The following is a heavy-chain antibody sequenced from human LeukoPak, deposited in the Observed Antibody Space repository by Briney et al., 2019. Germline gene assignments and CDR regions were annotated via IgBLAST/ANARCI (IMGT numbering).Heavy chain of an antibody. J-gene: IGHJ6*03. D-gene: IGHD6-19*01. V-gene: IGHV4-59*01. CDR1: GGSISSYY. CDR3: AREGIAVAGTEAYYYYMDV. CDR2: IYYSGST. Sequence: SETLSLTCTVSGGSISSYYWSWIRQSPGKGLEWIGYIYYSGSTNYNPSLKSRVTISVDTSKNQFSLRLSSVTAADTAVYSCAREGIAVAGTEAYYYYMDVWGKGTTVTISS.